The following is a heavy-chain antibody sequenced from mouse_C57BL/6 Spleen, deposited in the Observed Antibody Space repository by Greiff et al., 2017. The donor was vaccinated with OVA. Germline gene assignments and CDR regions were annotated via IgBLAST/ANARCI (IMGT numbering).Heavy chain of an antibody. Sequence: VQLQQSGPGMVKPSQSLSLTCTVTGYSITSGYDWHWIRHFPGNKLEWMGYISYSGSTNYNPSLKSRISITHDTSKNHFFLKLNSVTTEDTATYYCARAGIAWFAYWGQGTLVTVSA. V-gene: IGHV3-1*01. CDR3: ARAGIAWFAY. CDR1: GYSITSGYD. CDR2: ISYSGST. J-gene: IGHJ3*01.